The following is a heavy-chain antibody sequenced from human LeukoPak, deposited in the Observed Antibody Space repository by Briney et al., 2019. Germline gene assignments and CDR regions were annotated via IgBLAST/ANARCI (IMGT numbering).Heavy chain of an antibody. D-gene: IGHD3-16*02. J-gene: IGHJ4*02. Sequence: SETLSLTCTVSGGSISSYYWSWIRQPPGKGLEWIGYIYYSGSTSYNPSLKSRVTISVDTSKNQFSLKLSSVTAADTAVYYCARIYILWGTYRYLDYWGQGTLVTVSS. CDR1: GGSISSYY. V-gene: IGHV4-59*12. CDR3: ARIYILWGTYRYLDY. CDR2: IYYSGST.